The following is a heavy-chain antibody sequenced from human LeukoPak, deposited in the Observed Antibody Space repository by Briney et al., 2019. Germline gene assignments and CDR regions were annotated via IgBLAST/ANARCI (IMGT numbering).Heavy chain of an antibody. CDR1: GASISSYF. D-gene: IGHD4-23*01. Sequence: SQTLSPTCTVAGASISSYFWSWIRQPPGNGLEWIGYIYYIGSTNYNPSLKSRVTISVDTSKNRFSLRLSSVTAADTAVYYCARQWYLNYFDSWGQGTLVTVSS. CDR2: IYYIGST. V-gene: IGHV4-59*08. CDR3: ARQWYLNYFDS. J-gene: IGHJ4*02.